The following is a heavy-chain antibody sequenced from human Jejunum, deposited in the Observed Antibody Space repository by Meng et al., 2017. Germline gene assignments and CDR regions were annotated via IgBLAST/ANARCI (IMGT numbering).Heavy chain of an antibody. V-gene: IGHV4-34*01. D-gene: IGHD3-10*01. CDR3: ARGGDPRAYYFDY. Sequence: QVQFHEWGAGLLKPPETLSLTCAVYGGSFSGYYCGWIRQAPGKGLEWIGDIDHSGSTNYNPSLKNRVTISVDTSRNQISLNLNSVTAADTAVYYCARGGDPRAYYFDYWGQGNLVTVSS. CDR2: IDHSGST. CDR1: GGSFSGYY. J-gene: IGHJ4*02.